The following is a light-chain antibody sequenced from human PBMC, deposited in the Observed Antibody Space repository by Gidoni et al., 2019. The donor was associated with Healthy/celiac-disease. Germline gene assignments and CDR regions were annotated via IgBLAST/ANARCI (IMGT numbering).Light chain of an antibody. CDR3: QQYYSYPPT. CDR1: QGISSY. J-gene: IGKJ1*01. CDR2: AAS. Sequence: AIRMTQSPSSFSASTGDRVTTTCRASQGISSYLAWYQQKPGKSPQLLIYAASSLQSGVPSRFSGSGSGTDFTLTISCLQSEDFATYYCQQYYSYPPTFGQGTKVEIK. V-gene: IGKV1-8*01.